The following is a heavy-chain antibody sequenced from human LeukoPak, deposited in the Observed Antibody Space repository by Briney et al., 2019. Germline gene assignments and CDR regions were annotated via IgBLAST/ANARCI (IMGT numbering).Heavy chain of an antibody. CDR1: GYSFTSYW. CDR3: ARAVAGTTGVVDY. D-gene: IGHD6-19*01. J-gene: IGHJ4*02. V-gene: IGHV5-51*01. Sequence: GESLQISCKGSGYSFTSYWIGWVRPMPGKGLEWMGIIYPGDSDTRYSPSFQGQVTISADKSISTAYLQWSSLKASDTAMYYCARAVAGTTGVVDYWGQGTLVTVSS. CDR2: IYPGDSDT.